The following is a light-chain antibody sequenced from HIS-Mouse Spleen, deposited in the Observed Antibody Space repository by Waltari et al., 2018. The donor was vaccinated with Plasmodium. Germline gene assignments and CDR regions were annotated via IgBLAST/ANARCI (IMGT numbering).Light chain of an antibody. J-gene: IGLJ2*01. CDR1: SLRSYY. Sequence: SSEFTQDPAVSVALGQTVRITCQGDSLRSYYASWYHQKPGQDPVLVIYGKNNRPSGIPDRFSGSNSGNTATLTISGTQAMDEADYYCQAWDSSTVVFGGGTKLTVL. CDR3: QAWDSSTVV. V-gene: IGLV3-19*01. CDR2: GKN.